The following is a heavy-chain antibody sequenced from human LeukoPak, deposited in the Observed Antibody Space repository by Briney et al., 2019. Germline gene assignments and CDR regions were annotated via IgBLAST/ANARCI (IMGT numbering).Heavy chain of an antibody. V-gene: IGHV4-59*01. J-gene: IGHJ4*02. Sequence: SETLSLTCTVSGGSISSYYWSWIRQPPGKGLEWIGYIYYSGSTNYNPSLKSRVTISVDTSKNQFSLKLSSVTAADTAVNYCASLYSSSRDFWGQGTLVTVSS. D-gene: IGHD6-13*01. CDR2: IYYSGST. CDR1: GGSISSYY. CDR3: ASLYSSSRDF.